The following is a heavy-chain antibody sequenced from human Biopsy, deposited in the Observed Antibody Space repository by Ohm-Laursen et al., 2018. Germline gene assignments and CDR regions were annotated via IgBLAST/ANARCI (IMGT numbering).Heavy chain of an antibody. D-gene: IGHD2-21*01. CDR2: IRDSGDSA. J-gene: IGHJ4*02. V-gene: IGHV3-23*01. Sequence: FLRLSCTASGFTFSSHAMAWVRQAPGKGLEWVSGIRDSGDSAYYADSVKGRFTISRDNSRNTLYLQMNSLRAEDTAVYFCTNHYCGGITCLMNFRGQGTLVTVSS. CDR1: GFTFSSHA. CDR3: TNHYCGGITCLMNF.